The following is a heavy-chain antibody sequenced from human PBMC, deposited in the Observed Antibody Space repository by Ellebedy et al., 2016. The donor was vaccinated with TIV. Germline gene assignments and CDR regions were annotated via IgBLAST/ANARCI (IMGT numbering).Heavy chain of an antibody. Sequence: PGGSLRLSCAASGFTFTKFAMHWVRQAPGKGLEWVAVLWYDGSNEDYADSVKGRFSISRDNSKNSLFLQMNSLTAEDTAVYYCARAYDYGDIDHWGQGTLVTVSS. CDR1: GFTFTKFA. J-gene: IGHJ4*02. CDR3: ARAYDYGDIDH. CDR2: LWYDGSNE. D-gene: IGHD4-17*01. V-gene: IGHV3-33*08.